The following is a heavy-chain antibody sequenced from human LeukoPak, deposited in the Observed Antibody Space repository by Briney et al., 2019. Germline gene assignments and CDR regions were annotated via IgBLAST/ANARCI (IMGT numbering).Heavy chain of an antibody. Sequence: SETLSLTCAVYGGSFSGYYWSWTRQPPGKGLEWIGEINHSGSTNYNPSLKSRVTISVDTSKNQFSLKLSSVTAADTAVYYCARDLWLADYWGQGTLVTVSS. CDR1: GGSFSGYY. CDR2: INHSGST. J-gene: IGHJ4*02. CDR3: ARDLWLADY. D-gene: IGHD6-19*01. V-gene: IGHV4-34*01.